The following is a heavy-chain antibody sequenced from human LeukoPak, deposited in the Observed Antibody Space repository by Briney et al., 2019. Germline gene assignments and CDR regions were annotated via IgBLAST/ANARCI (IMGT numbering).Heavy chain of an antibody. D-gene: IGHD3-22*01. Sequence: ASVKVSCKASGYTFTGYYMHWVRQAPGQGLEWMGWINPNSGGTNYAQKFQGRVTMTRDTSISTAYMELSRLRPDDTAVYYCAREMDYYDSSGYWPYWGQGTLATVSS. V-gene: IGHV1-2*02. J-gene: IGHJ4*02. CDR3: AREMDYYDSSGYWPY. CDR2: INPNSGGT. CDR1: GYTFTGYY.